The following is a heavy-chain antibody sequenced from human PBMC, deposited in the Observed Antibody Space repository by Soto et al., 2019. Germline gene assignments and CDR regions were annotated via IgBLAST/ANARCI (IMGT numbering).Heavy chain of an antibody. Sequence: PGGSLRLACAASGFTFSSYGLNWVRQAPGKGLEWISYISSSSGTINYADSVKGRFTISRDTAKNSLSLQMVSLRDEDTAVYYCAGGYYYDTSGYRAWGEGT. CDR3: AGGYYYDTSGYRA. CDR2: ISSSSGTI. D-gene: IGHD3-22*01. V-gene: IGHV3-48*02. CDR1: GFTFSSYG. J-gene: IGHJ4*02.